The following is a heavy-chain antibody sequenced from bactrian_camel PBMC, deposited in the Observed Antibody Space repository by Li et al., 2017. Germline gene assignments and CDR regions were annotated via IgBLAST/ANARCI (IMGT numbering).Heavy chain of an antibody. CDR1: GFTFSTYD. CDR2: INSAGTST. J-gene: IGHJ4*01. D-gene: IGHD2*01. Sequence: VQLVESGGGLVQPGGSLRLSCAASGFTFSTYDMSWVRQAPGKPLEWVSAINSAGTSTSYADSVKGRFTISKDNAKNTLYLQMNSLKPEDTAMYYCAGTEWLLPQRRLWNINEYNIWGRGTQVTVS. CDR3: AGTEWLLPQRRLWNINEYNI. V-gene: IGHV3S40*01.